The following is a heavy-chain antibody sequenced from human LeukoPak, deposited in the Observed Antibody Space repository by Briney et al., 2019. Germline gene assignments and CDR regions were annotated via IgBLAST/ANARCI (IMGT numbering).Heavy chain of an antibody. CDR2: IYSGGST. CDR3: ASGTAMVNLDY. Sequence: GGSLRLTCAASGFTVSSNYMSWVRQAPGKGLEWVSVIYSGGSTYYADSVKGRFTISRDNSKNTLYLQMNSLRAEDTAVYYCASGTAMVNLDYWGQGTLVTVSS. CDR1: GFTVSSNY. D-gene: IGHD5-18*01. J-gene: IGHJ4*02. V-gene: IGHV3-53*01.